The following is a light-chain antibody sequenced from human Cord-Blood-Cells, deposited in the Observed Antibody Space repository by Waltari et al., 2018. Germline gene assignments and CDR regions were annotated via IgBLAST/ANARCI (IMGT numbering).Light chain of an antibody. CDR3: QQYYSTPIT. V-gene: IGKV4-1*01. J-gene: IGKJ5*01. CDR2: WAS. Sequence: DIVMTQSPDSLAVSLGERATINCKSSQSVLYSSNNKNYVAWYQQKPGQPPKRLIYWASTRESGVPDRFSGSGSGTDFTLTISSLQAEDVAVYYCQQYYSTPITFGQGTRLEIK. CDR1: QSVLYSSNNKNY.